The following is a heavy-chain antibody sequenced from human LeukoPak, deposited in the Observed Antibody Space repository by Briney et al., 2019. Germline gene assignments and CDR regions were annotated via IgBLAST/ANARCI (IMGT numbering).Heavy chain of an antibody. CDR2: INPSGGST. CDR1: GYTFTSYY. V-gene: IGHV1-46*01. Sequence: ASVKVSCKASGYTFTSYYMHWVRQAPGQGLEWMGIINPSGGSTSYAQKFQGRVTMTRDTSTSTVYMELSSLRSKDTAVYYCARDRGYCSSTSCYSYYYYGMDVWGKGTTVTVSS. J-gene: IGHJ6*04. D-gene: IGHD2-2*01. CDR3: ARDRGYCSSTSCYSYYYYGMDV.